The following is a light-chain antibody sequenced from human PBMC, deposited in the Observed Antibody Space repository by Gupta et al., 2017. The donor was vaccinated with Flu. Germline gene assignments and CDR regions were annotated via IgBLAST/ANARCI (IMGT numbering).Light chain of an antibody. Sequence: EIVLTQSPGTLSLSPGERATLSCRASQSISSTYLAWHQQKPGQAPRLLIYGASSRATGVPDRFSGSGSGTDFTLTISRLEPEDFGVYYCQQYGNSGWTFGQGTKVEIK. V-gene: IGKV3-20*01. CDR3: QQYGNSGWT. CDR2: GAS. CDR1: QSISSTY. J-gene: IGKJ1*01.